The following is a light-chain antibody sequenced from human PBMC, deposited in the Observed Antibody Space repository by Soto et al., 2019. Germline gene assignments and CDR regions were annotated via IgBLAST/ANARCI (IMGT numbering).Light chain of an antibody. Sequence: DIQMTQSPLSLSASVGDRVTITCRASQEISNHLAWFQQKPGKPPKSLIYDASSLQSGVPSKFSGSGSGTDFTLTISSLQPEDFATYYCQQYHNYPVTFGGGTKVEIK. CDR1: QEISNH. CDR2: DAS. CDR3: QQYHNYPVT. J-gene: IGKJ4*01. V-gene: IGKV1-16*02.